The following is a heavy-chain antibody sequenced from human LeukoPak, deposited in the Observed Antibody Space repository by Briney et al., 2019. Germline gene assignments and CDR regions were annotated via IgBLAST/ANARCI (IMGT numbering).Heavy chain of an antibody. Sequence: GGSLRLSCAASGFTFTTYWMHWVRQAPGKGLVWVSHINSDGSITSYADPVKGRFTISRDNSKNTLYLQMNSLRAEDTAVYYCAKDAYCSSTSCYIFSYYYYGMDVWGQGTTVTVSS. CDR2: INSDGSIT. D-gene: IGHD2-2*02. CDR1: GFTFTTYW. V-gene: IGHV3-74*01. CDR3: AKDAYCSSTSCYIFSYYYYGMDV. J-gene: IGHJ6*02.